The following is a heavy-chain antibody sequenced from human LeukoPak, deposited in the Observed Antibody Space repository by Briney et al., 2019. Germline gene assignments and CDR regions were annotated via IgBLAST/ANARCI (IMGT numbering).Heavy chain of an antibody. D-gene: IGHD2-8*01. V-gene: IGHV4-4*07. CDR3: ARVGDCTNGVCPDY. CDR1: GDSISNYY. J-gene: IGHJ4*02. CDR2: IYPGGTS. Sequence: SETLSITCTVSGDSISNYYWTWIRQPAGKGLDWIGRIYPGGTSYFNPSLKSRVTLSVDTSKNQFSLRLTSVTAADTAVYYCARVGDCTNGVCPDYWGQGTLVTVSS.